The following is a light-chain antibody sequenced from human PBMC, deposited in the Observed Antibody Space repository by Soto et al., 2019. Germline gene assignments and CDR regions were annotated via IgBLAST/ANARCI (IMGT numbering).Light chain of an antibody. J-gene: IGKJ1*01. CDR3: QKYDTAPQT. CDR1: QGIIDY. Sequence: DIQMTQSPSSLSASVGDTVTITCRASQGIIDYLAWYQQRPGKVPKLLIYSASTLQTGVPSRFSGSGAGTDFTLTIRSLQSEDVATYYCQKYDTAPQTFGPGTKVEIK. V-gene: IGKV1-27*01. CDR2: SAS.